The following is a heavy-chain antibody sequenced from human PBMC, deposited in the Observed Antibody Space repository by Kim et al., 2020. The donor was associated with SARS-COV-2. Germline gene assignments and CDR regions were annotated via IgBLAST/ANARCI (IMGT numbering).Heavy chain of an antibody. J-gene: IGHJ6*02. V-gene: IGHV1-69*13. D-gene: IGHD2-2*01. Sequence: SVKVSCKASGGTFSSYAISWVRQAPGQGLEWMGGIIPIFGTANYAQKFQGRVTITADESTSTAYMELSSLRSEDTAVYYCARGIVVVPAAIIRRYYYGMDVWGQGTTVTVSS. CDR1: GGTFSSYA. CDR2: IIPIFGTA. CDR3: ARGIVVVPAAIIRRYYYGMDV.